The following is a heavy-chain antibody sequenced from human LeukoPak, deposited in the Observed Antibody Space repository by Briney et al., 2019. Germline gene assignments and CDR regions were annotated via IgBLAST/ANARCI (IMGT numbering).Heavy chain of an antibody. D-gene: IGHD3-22*01. J-gene: IGHJ4*02. V-gene: IGHV5-51*01. CDR1: GYSFTSYW. CDR2: IYPGDSDT. Sequence: GESLKISCKGSGYSFTSYWIGWVRQMPGKGLEWMGIIYPGDSDTRYSPSFQGQVTISADKSISTAYLQWSSLKASDTAMYYCAGVPHYYYDSSGYHFDYWGQGTLVTVSS. CDR3: AGVPHYYYDSSGYHFDY.